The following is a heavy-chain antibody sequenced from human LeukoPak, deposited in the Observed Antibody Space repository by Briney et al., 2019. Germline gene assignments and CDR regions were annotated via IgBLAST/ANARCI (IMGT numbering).Heavy chain of an antibody. CDR3: ARSQDAAFDY. J-gene: IGHJ4*02. V-gene: IGHV3-7*03. CDR2: IKQDGSER. Sequence: GRSLRLSCAASGFTFSSYWMSWVRQAPGNGLEWVANIKQDGSERYYVDSVKGRFTISRDNAKNSLYLQMNGLRAGDTAVYYCARSQDAAFDYWGQGTLVTVSS. CDR1: GFTFSSYW.